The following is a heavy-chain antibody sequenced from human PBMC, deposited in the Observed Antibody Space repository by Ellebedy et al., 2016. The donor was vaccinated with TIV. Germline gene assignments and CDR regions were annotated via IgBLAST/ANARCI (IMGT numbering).Heavy chain of an antibody. CDR2: MRYDGSNK. J-gene: IGHJ6*02. D-gene: IGHD2-21*01. Sequence: PGGSLRLSCAASGFTFSIYGIHWVRQAPGKGLEWVTFMRYDGSNKYYADSVKGRFTISRDNSKKTVYLQMNSLRAEDTAVYYCVKVRAAYSSYGMGVWGQGTTVTVSS. V-gene: IGHV3-30*02. CDR3: VKVRAAYSSYGMGV. CDR1: GFTFSIYG.